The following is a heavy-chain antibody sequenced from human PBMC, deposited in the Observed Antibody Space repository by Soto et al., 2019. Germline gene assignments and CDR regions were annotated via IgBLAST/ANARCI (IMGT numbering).Heavy chain of an antibody. D-gene: IGHD2-21*02. CDR3: ARGLHLGLVTAMPLESYFDL. V-gene: IGHV1-46*01. CDR2: INPSGGST. J-gene: IGHJ2*01. CDR1: GYTFTSYY. Sequence: ASVKVSCKASGYTFTSYYMHWVRQAPGQGLEWMGIINPSGGSTSYAQKFQGRVTMTRDTSTSTVYMELSSLRSEDTAVYYCARGLHLGLVTAMPLESYFDLWGRGTLVTVSS.